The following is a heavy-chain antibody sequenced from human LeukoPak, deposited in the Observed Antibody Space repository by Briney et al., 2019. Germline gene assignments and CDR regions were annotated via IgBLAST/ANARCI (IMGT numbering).Heavy chain of an antibody. J-gene: IGHJ4*02. V-gene: IGHV2-70*11. Sequence: QTLTLTCTFSGFSLTTSGMCVSWLRQPPGKALEWLARIDWDDDKYYSTSLKTRLTISKDTSKNQVVLRMTNMDPVDTATYYCARIKTVDVALDYWGQGTLVTVSS. CDR2: IDWDDDK. D-gene: IGHD7-27*01. CDR1: GFSLTTSGMC. CDR3: ARIKTVDVALDY.